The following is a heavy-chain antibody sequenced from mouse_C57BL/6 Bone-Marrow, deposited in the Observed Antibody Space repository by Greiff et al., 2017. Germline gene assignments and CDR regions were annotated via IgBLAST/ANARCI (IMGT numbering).Heavy chain of an antibody. CDR2: ISYDGSN. CDR3: ARSLVWFAY. CDR1: GYSITRCYY. Sequence: DVKLQESGPGLVKPSQSLSLTCSVTGYSITRCYYWNWIRQSPGNKLEWMGYISYDGSNNYNPSLKNRISITRDTSKTQFFLKLNSVTTEDTATYYCARSLVWFAYWGQGTLVTVSA. D-gene: IGHD2-10*02. V-gene: IGHV3-6*01. J-gene: IGHJ3*01.